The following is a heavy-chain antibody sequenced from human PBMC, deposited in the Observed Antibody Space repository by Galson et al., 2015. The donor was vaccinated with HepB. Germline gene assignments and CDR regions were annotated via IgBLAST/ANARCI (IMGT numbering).Heavy chain of an antibody. CDR3: ARDPAASWFDP. J-gene: IGHJ5*02. Sequence: SVKVSCKASGYSFTAYYIHWVRQAPGQGLEWMGRISPDSGGTSYAQKFQGRLTMTRDTSISTAYMDLYRLRSDDTAVYYCARDPAASWFDPWGQGTPVTVS. CDR1: GYSFTAYY. D-gene: IGHD6-13*01. CDR2: ISPDSGGT. V-gene: IGHV1-2*06.